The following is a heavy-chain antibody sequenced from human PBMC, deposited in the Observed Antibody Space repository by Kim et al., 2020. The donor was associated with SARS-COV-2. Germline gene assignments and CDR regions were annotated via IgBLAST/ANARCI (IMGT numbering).Heavy chain of an antibody. Sequence: SDGGTSDYAAPVEGRFTISRDDSKKTLYLQMNSLKSEDAGVYYCTTVSMRWGQGTLVTVSS. CDR3: TTVSMR. D-gene: IGHD2-2*01. J-gene: IGHJ4*02. CDR2: SDGGTS. V-gene: IGHV3-15*01.